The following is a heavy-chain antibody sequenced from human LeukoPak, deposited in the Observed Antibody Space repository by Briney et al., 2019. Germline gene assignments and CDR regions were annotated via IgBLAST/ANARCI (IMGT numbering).Heavy chain of an antibody. Sequence: SETLSLTCTVSGGSISSYYWSWIRQPPGKGLEWIGYIYYSESTNYNPSLKSRVTISVDTSKNQFSLKLSSVTAADTAVYYCARDPGGGDYFDYWGQGTLVTVSS. CDR1: GGSISSYY. CDR2: IYYSEST. J-gene: IGHJ4*02. D-gene: IGHD3-10*01. V-gene: IGHV4-59*01. CDR3: ARDPGGGDYFDY.